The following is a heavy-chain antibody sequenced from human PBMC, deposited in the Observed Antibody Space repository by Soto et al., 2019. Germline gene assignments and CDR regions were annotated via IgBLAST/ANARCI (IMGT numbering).Heavy chain of an antibody. Sequence: GGSLRLSCAVSGFTFSDYYMSWIRQAPGRGLEWVAYISGSGHIFSYADSVRGRFTISRDNTKNFLFLQMKSLRVEDTGVYYCARAAGDSPNTEKSNWFDPWGHGTRVTVSS. CDR2: ISGSGHIF. CDR1: GFTFSDYY. J-gene: IGHJ5*02. V-gene: IGHV3-11*01. D-gene: IGHD6-19*01. CDR3: ARAAGDSPNTEKSNWFDP.